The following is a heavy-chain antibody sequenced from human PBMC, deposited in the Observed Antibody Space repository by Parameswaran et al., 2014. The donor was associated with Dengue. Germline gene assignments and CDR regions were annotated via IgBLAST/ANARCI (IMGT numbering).Heavy chain of an antibody. J-gene: IGHJ4*02. CDR2: ISSSSSTI. CDR3: ARDGYNVVFDY. D-gene: IGHD5-24*01. V-gene: IGHV3-48*01. Sequence: KWIRQPPGKGLEWVSYISSSSSTIYYADSVKGRFTISRDNAKNSLYLQMNSLRAEDTAVYYCARDGYNVVFDYWGQGTLVTVSP.